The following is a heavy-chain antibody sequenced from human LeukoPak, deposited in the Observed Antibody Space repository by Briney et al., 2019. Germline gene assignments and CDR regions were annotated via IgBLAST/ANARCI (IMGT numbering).Heavy chain of an antibody. J-gene: IGHJ5*02. CDR1: GFTFSSYA. CDR2: ISGSGGST. V-gene: IGHV3-23*01. Sequence: GGSLRLSCAASGFTFSSYAMSWVRQAPGKGLEWVSAISGSGGSTYYADSVKGRFTISRDNSKNTLYLQMNSLRAEDTAVYYCARRPKITIFGVAGNWFDPWGQGTLVTVSS. D-gene: IGHD3-3*01. CDR3: ARRPKITIFGVAGNWFDP.